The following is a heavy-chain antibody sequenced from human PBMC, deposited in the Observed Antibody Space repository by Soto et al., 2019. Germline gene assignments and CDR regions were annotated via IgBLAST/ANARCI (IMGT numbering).Heavy chain of an antibody. D-gene: IGHD2-2*01. CDR2: ISAYNGNT. J-gene: IGHJ4*02. V-gene: IGHV1-18*01. CDR3: ARDQDIVLVPAAPFDF. CDR1: GYTFTSYG. Sequence: GASVKVSCKASGYTFTSYGMSWVRQAPGQGLEWMGWISAYNGNTNYAQKLQGRVTMTTDTSTSTAYMELRSLRSDDTAVYYCARDQDIVLVPAAPFDFRGQGTLVTVSS.